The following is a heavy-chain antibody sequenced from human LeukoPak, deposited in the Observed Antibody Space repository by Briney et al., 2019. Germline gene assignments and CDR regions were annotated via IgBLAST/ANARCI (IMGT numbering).Heavy chain of an antibody. D-gene: IGHD3-22*01. CDR1: GFTFSSYA. J-gene: IGHJ4*02. Sequence: GGSLRLSWAASGFTFSSYAMNWVRQAPGKGLEWVSDISGSGGGTYYADSVKGRFTISRDNSKNTLYLQMNSLRAEDTAVYYCAKADQNYYDTSGYTDYWGQGTLVTVSS. CDR2: ISGSGGGT. V-gene: IGHV3-23*01. CDR3: AKADQNYYDTSGYTDY.